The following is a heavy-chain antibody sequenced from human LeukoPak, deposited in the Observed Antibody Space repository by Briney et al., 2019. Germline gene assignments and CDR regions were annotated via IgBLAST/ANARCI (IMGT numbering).Heavy chain of an antibody. J-gene: IGHJ4*02. CDR1: GGSIRRHY. Sequence: KASETLSLTCTVSGGSIRRHYWSWIRQPPGKGLEWIGYIYYSGSTNYNPSLESRLTISVDTSKHQFSLKLSSVTAADTAVYYCARGYDLGSGYLYDYWGQGTLVTVSS. CDR3: ARGYDLGSGYLYDY. CDR2: IYYSGST. D-gene: IGHD3-3*01. V-gene: IGHV4-59*11.